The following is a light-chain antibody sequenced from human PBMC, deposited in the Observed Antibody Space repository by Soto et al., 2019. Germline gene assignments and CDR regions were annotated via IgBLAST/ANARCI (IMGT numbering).Light chain of an antibody. J-gene: IGKJ4*01. CDR2: IAS. CDR1: HYISSY. Sequence: DIQMNQSPSSLSATVGDRVTITCRASHYISSYLNWYQQRPGKAPKLLIYIASSFQRGVPSRFSGSGSGTDFTLTISGLQPEDSATYYCQQSYTVPLTFGGVTKVAIK. V-gene: IGKV1-39*01. CDR3: QQSYTVPLT.